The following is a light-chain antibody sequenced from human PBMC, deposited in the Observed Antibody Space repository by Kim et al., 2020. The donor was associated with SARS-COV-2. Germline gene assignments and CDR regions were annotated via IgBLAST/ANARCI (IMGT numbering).Light chain of an antibody. CDR3: QQYGSSRGT. V-gene: IGKV3-20*01. J-gene: IGKJ1*01. CDR1: QSVSSSY. Sequence: SPGRRATLSCRASQSVSSSYLAWYQQKPGQAPRLLICGASSRATGIPDRFSGSGSGTDFTLTISRLEPEDFAVYYCQQYGSSRGTFGQGTKVDIK. CDR2: GAS.